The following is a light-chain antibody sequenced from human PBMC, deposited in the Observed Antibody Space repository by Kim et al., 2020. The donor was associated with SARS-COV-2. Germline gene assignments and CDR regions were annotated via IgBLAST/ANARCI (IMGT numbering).Light chain of an antibody. Sequence: PGESATLSCRASQSVSSMYLAWYQQKPGQAPRLLIYGASNRATGIPDRFSGSGSGTGFTLNISRLEPEDCAVYYCQQYENSPWTFGQGTKVDIK. CDR1: QSVSSMY. CDR2: GAS. CDR3: QQYENSPWT. J-gene: IGKJ1*01. V-gene: IGKV3-20*01.